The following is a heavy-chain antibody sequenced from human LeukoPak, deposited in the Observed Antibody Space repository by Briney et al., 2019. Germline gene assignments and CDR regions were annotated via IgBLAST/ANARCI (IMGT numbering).Heavy chain of an antibody. CDR1: GFXFSTYE. CDR3: AREGAYYFDY. Sequence: GGSLRLSCAASGFXFSTYEIIWVRQAPGKGPEWLSYISSSGSTIYYADSVKGRFTISRDDAKNSLYLQMNSLRAEDTAVYYCAREGAYYFDYWGQGALVAVSS. V-gene: IGHV3-48*03. CDR2: ISSSGSTI. J-gene: IGHJ4*02.